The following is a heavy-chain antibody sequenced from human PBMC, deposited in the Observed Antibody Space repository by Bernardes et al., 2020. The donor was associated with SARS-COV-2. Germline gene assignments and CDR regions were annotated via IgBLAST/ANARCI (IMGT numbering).Heavy chain of an antibody. CDR3: ARDYDRLKRGMDV. V-gene: IGHV3-53*01. D-gene: IGHD3-9*01. CDR2: IFSGGGT. Sequence: GGSLRLSFSASGFTRSSNYISWVRPAPGKGVEWVSVIFSGGGTNSAEPPKGRFTISRDNSKNTLYLQMNSLRAEDTAVYYCARDYDRLKRGMDVWGQGTTVTVSS. CDR1: GFTRSSNY. J-gene: IGHJ6*02.